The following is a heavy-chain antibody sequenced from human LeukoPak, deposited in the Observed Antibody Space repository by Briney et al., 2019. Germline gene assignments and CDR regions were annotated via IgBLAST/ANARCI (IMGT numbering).Heavy chain of an antibody. J-gene: IGHJ4*02. CDR2: IYPADSDT. D-gene: IGHD3-10*01. V-gene: IGHV5-51*01. CDR1: GYIFANYW. CDR3: ARQSRDGSKTRGYYFDS. Sequence: GESLKISCQVSGYIFANYWIGWVRQMPGKGLESMGIIYPADSDTTYSPSFEGQVTISADKSIDTVYLQWSSLKASDTATYYCARQSRDGSKTRGYYFDSWGQGTLVTVSS.